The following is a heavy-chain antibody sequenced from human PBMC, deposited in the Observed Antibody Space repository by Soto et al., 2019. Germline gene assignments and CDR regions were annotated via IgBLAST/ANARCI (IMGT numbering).Heavy chain of an antibody. D-gene: IGHD4-4*01. Sequence: GGSLRLSCAASGFTFSSYSMNWVRQAPGKGLEWVSYISSSSSTIYYADSVKGRFTISRDNAKNSLYLQMNSLRDEDTAVYYCARVFTVTISGYFDLWGRGTLVTVSS. V-gene: IGHV3-48*02. CDR1: GFTFSSYS. CDR2: ISSSSSTI. CDR3: ARVFTVTISGYFDL. J-gene: IGHJ2*01.